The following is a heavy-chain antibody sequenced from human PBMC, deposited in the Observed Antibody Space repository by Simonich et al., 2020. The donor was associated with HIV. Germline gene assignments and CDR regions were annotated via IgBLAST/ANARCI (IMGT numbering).Heavy chain of an antibody. Sequence: QVQLVQSGAEVKKPGASVKVSCKVSGYTLTEVSIHWVRQAPGNGLEWLGGCDVENGETIYAQEFQGRVTMTEDTSTDTAYMELSSLRSEDTAVYYCATDSIGWSFDLWGRGTLVTVSS. J-gene: IGHJ2*01. CDR2: CDVENGET. V-gene: IGHV1-24*01. CDR1: GYTLTEVS. CDR3: ATDSIGWSFDL.